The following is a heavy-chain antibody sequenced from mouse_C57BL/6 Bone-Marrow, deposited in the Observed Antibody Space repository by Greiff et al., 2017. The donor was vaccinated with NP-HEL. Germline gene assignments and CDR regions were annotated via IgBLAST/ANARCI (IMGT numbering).Heavy chain of an antibody. V-gene: IGHV1-55*01. CDR3: ASFFDYSWFAD. D-gene: IGHD2-4*01. J-gene: IGHJ3*01. CDR1: GYTFTSYW. CDR2: IYPGSGST. Sequence: VQLQQPGAELVKPGASVKMSCKASGYTFTSYWITWVKQRPGQGLEWIGDIYPGSGSTNYNEKFKSKATLTVDTSSSTAYMQLSSLTSEESGVYYCASFFDYSWFADWGQGTLVTVSA.